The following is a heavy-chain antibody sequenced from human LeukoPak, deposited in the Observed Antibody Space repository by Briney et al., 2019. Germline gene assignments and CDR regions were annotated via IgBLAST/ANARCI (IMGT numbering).Heavy chain of an antibody. D-gene: IGHD2-2*01. CDR2: IKQDGSEK. V-gene: IGHV3-7*03. J-gene: IGHJ4*02. Sequence: PGGSLRLSCAASGFTFSSYWMSWVRQAPGKGLERAANIKQDGSEKYYVDSVKGRFTISRDNAKNSLYLQMNSLRAEDTAVYYCARESTAYYFDYWGQGTLVTVSS. CDR1: GFTFSSYW. CDR3: ARESTAYYFDY.